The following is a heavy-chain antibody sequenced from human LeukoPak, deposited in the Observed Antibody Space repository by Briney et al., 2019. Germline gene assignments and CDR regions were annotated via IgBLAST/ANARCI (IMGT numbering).Heavy chain of an antibody. CDR1: GFTFSSYE. V-gene: IGHV3-48*03. CDR2: ISSSGSTI. CDR3: AREGNTVTTEPWDY. Sequence: GGSLRLSCAASGFTFSSYEMNWVRQAPGKGLEWVSYISSSGSTIYYADSVKGRFTISRDNAKNSLYLQMNSLRAEDTAVYYCAREGNTVTTEPWDYWGQGTLVTVSS. D-gene: IGHD4-17*01. J-gene: IGHJ4*02.